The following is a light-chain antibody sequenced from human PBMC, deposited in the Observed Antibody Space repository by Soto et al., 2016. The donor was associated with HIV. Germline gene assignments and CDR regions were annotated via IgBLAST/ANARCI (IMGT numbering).Light chain of an antibody. J-gene: IGKJ4*01. CDR2: GAS. CDR1: QSISTY. V-gene: IGKV1-39*01. Sequence: DIQMTQSPSSLSASVGDRVTITCRASQSISTYLNWYQQKPGRAPKLLIYGASSLQRGVPSRCSGTGSGTDFTLAITSLQPEDFATYYCQQSYNTPRTFGGGTKVAIK. CDR3: QQSYNTPRT.